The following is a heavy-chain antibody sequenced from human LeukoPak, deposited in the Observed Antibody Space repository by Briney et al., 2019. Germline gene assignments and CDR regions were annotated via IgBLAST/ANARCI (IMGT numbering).Heavy chain of an antibody. CDR3: ARGGVGAARHYYYFGMGV. J-gene: IGHJ6*02. V-gene: IGHV4-34*01. Sequence: PSETLSLTCAVYGGSFSGYYWSWIRQPPGKGLEWIGEINHSGSTNYNPSLKSRVTISVDTSKSQFSLKLSSVTAADTAVYYCARGGVGAARHYYYFGMGVWGQGTTVTVSS. CDR1: GGSFSGYY. CDR2: INHSGST. D-gene: IGHD6-6*01.